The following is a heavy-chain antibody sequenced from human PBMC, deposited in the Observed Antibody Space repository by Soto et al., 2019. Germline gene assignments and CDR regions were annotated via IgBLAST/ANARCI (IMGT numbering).Heavy chain of an antibody. Sequence: HPGGSLRLSCAASGFTFSSYAMSWVRQAPGKGLEWVSAISGSGGSTYYADSVKGRFTISRDNSKNTLYLQMNSLRAEDTAVYYCAKATPKLRYFDLGSAVDYWGQGTLVTVSS. J-gene: IGHJ4*02. V-gene: IGHV3-23*01. CDR2: ISGSGGST. CDR3: AKATPKLRYFDLGSAVDY. CDR1: GFTFSSYA. D-gene: IGHD3-9*01.